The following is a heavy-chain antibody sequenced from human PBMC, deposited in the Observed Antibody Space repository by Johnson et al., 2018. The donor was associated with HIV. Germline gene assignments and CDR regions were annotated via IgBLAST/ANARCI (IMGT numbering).Heavy chain of an antibody. CDR1: GFTFSSYG. V-gene: IGHV3-33*01. CDR2: IWYDGSNK. J-gene: IGHJ3*02. CDR3: ARASCEDSSTSCYLGPAAFDAFDI. Sequence: QVQLVESGGGVVQPGKSLRLSCAASGFTFSSYGMHWVRQAPGKGLEWVAIIWYDGSNKYYADSVKGRFTISRDNAKNSLYLQMNSLRAEDTAVYYCARASCEDSSTSCYLGPAAFDAFDIWGQGTMVTVSS. D-gene: IGHD2-2*01.